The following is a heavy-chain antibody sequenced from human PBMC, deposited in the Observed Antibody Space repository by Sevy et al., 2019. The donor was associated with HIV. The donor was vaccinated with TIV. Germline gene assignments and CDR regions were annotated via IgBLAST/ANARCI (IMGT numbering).Heavy chain of an antibody. CDR3: ARDRYYYDSSGYYYGSHYFDY. D-gene: IGHD3-22*01. V-gene: IGHV3-33*01. CDR2: IWYDGSNK. CDR1: GFTFSSYG. J-gene: IGHJ4*02. Sequence: GGSLRLSCAASGFTFSSYGMYWVRQAPGKGLEWVAVIWYDGSNKYYADSVKGRFTISRDNSKNTLYLQMNSLRAEDTAVYYCARDRYYYDSSGYYYGSHYFDYWGQGTLVTVSS.